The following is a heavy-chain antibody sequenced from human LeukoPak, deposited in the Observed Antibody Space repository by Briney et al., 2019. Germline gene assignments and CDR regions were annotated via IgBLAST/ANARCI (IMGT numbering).Heavy chain of an antibody. CDR3: AKDRPLNWGYHFDY. V-gene: IGHV3-23*01. J-gene: IGHJ4*02. CDR1: GFTFSNYA. D-gene: IGHD7-27*01. Sequence: GGSLRLSCADSGFTFSNYAMTWVRQAPGKGLEWVSSISASGGSTYYADSVKGRFTISRDTSKNTVYLQMNSLRAEDTAVYYCAKDRPLNWGYHFDYWGQGTLVTVSS. CDR2: ISASGGST.